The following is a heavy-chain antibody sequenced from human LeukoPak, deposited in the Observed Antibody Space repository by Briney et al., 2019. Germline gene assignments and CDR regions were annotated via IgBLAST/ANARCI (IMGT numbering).Heavy chain of an antibody. D-gene: IGHD1-1*01. V-gene: IGHV4-38-2*02. Sequence: PSETLSLTCTVSGYSISSGYYWGWIRQPPGKGLEWIGSIYHSGSTYYNPSLKSRVTISVDTSKNQFSLKLSSVTAADTAVYYCAKATHNWNPFDPWDQGTLVTVSS. CDR1: GYSISSGYY. J-gene: IGHJ5*02. CDR2: IYHSGST. CDR3: AKATHNWNPFDP.